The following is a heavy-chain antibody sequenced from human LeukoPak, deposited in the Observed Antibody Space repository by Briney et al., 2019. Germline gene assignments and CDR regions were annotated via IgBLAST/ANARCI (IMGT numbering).Heavy chain of an antibody. J-gene: IGHJ3*02. V-gene: IGHV3-23*02. D-gene: IGHD3-10*01. CDR3: ARSIYGSGSYYAFDI. Sequence: GDSVKGRFTISRDNSKNTLYLQMNSLRAEDTAVFYCARSIYGSGSYYAFDIWGQGTMVTVSS.